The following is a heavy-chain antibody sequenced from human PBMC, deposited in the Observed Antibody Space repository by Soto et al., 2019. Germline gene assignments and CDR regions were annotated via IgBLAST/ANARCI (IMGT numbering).Heavy chain of an antibody. CDR1: GYTFTSYG. Sequence: QVQLVQSGAEVKKPGASVKVSCKASGYTFTSYGISWLRQAPGQGLEWMGWISAYNGNTNYAQKLQGRVTMTTDTYTSTAYMDLSSLRSDDTAVYYCARYRYCSGGSCYHFDYWGQGTLVTVSS. D-gene: IGHD2-15*01. CDR2: ISAYNGNT. V-gene: IGHV1-18*01. CDR3: ARYRYCSGGSCYHFDY. J-gene: IGHJ4*02.